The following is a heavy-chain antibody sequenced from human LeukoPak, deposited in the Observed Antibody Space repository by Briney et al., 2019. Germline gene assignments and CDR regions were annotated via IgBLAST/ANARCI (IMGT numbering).Heavy chain of an antibody. CDR1: GYTFTGYY. Sequence: ASVKVSCKASGYTFTGYYMHWVRQAPGQGLEWMGWINPNSGGTNYAQKFQGRVTMTRDTSISTAYMELSRLRSDDTAVYYCARSAAGPTPLFDYWGQGTLVTVSS. V-gene: IGHV1-2*02. D-gene: IGHD6-25*01. CDR2: INPNSGGT. J-gene: IGHJ4*02. CDR3: ARSAAGPTPLFDY.